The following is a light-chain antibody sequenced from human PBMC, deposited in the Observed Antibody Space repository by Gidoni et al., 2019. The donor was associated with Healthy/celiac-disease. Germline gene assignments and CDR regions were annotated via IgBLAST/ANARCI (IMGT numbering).Light chain of an antibody. Sequence: EIVLTQSPATLSLSPGERATLSCRASQSVSSYLAWYQQKPGQAPRLLIYDASNRAPGIPARFSGSGSGTDFPLTISRLEPEDFAVYYCQQRSNWLWTFGQGTKVEIK. CDR3: QQRSNWLWT. CDR1: QSVSSY. J-gene: IGKJ1*01. V-gene: IGKV3-11*01. CDR2: DAS.